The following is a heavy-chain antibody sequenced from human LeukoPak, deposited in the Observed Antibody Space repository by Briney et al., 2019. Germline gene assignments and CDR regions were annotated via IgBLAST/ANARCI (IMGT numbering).Heavy chain of an antibody. CDR2: INPNSGGT. Sequence: GASVKVSCKASGYTFTGYYMHWVRQTPGQGLEWMGWINPNSGGTNYAQKFQGRVTMTRDTSISTAYMELSRLRSDDTAVYYCARGAIVVVVPAAHKNWFDPWGQGTLVTVSS. J-gene: IGHJ5*02. CDR1: GYTFTGYY. CDR3: ARGAIVVVVPAAHKNWFDP. D-gene: IGHD2-2*01. V-gene: IGHV1-2*02.